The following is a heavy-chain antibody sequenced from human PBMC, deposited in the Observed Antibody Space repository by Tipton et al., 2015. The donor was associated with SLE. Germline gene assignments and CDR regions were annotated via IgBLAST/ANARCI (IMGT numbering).Heavy chain of an antibody. CDR2: IHSSGTT. CDR3: ARVDGSGPDAFDI. CDR1: GGSISNFY. Sequence: GLVKPSDTLSLTCTVSGGSISNFYWSWIRQPPGKGLEWIGYIHSSGTTNYNASLKTRLTISVDTSKNQFSLKLNSMTAADTAVYYCARVDGSGPDAFDIWGQGTMVTVSS. D-gene: IGHD3-10*01. V-gene: IGHV4-59*07. J-gene: IGHJ3*02.